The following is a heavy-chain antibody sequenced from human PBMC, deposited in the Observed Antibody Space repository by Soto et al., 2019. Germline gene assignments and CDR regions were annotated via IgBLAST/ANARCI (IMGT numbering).Heavy chain of an antibody. V-gene: IGHV1-8*01. Sequence: QVQLVQSGAEVKKPGASVKVSCKASGYTFTSYDINWVRQATGQGLEWVGWMNPNSGNTAYAQKFQGRVTMTRTTSISTAYMELSSLRSEDTAVYYCAREKSSGYYYDYWGQGTLVTVSS. J-gene: IGHJ4*02. CDR2: MNPNSGNT. CDR3: AREKSSGYYYDY. CDR1: GYTFTSYD. D-gene: IGHD3-22*01.